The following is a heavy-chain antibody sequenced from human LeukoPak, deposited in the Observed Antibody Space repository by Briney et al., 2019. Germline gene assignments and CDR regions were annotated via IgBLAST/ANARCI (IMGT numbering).Heavy chain of an antibody. V-gene: IGHV3-23*01. Sequence: PGGSLRLSCAASGFTFSSYAMSWVRQAPGKGLEWVSATSGSGGSTYYADSVKGRFTISRDNSKNTLYLQMNSLRAEDTAVYYCAKYDFRGLVRGAFDIWGQGTMVTVSS. J-gene: IGHJ3*02. CDR2: TSGSGGST. D-gene: IGHD3-3*01. CDR3: AKYDFRGLVRGAFDI. CDR1: GFTFSSYA.